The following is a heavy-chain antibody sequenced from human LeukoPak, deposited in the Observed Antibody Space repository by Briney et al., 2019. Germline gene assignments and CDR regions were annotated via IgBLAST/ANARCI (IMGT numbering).Heavy chain of an antibody. V-gene: IGHV5-51*01. D-gene: IGHD3-22*01. CDR1: GYSFTSYW. Sequence: GESLKISCKGSGYSFTSYWIGWVRQMPGKGLEWMGIIYPGDSDTRYSPSFQGQVTISADKSVSTAYLQWSSLKASDTAMYYCARPPDSSALPEGYWGQGTLVTVSS. CDR2: IYPGDSDT. J-gene: IGHJ4*02. CDR3: ARPPDSSALPEGY.